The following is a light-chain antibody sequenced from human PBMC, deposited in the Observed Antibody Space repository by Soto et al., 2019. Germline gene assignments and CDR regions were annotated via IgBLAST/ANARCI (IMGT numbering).Light chain of an antibody. CDR3: LQDYNYPWT. Sequence: AIQMTQSPSSLSASVGDRVTITCRASQGIRDDLGWYQQKPGKAPKLLIYAASSLQSGVPSRFSGSGSVTDFTLTISSLQPEDFATYYCLQDYNYPWTFGQGTKVEIK. J-gene: IGKJ1*01. CDR2: AAS. CDR1: QGIRDD. V-gene: IGKV1-6*01.